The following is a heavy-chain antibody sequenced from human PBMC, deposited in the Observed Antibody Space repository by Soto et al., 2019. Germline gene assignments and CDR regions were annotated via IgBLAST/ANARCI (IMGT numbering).Heavy chain of an antibody. V-gene: IGHV1-69*13. Sequence: ASVKVSCKASGGTFSSFAISWVRQAPGQGLEWMGGIIPIFGIANFAQKFQGRVTITADESTNTAYMELSSLRSEDTAAYYCASPSGNRRPFDYWGQGTLVTVSS. CDR2: IIPIFGIA. J-gene: IGHJ4*02. CDR3: ASPSGNRRPFDY. CDR1: GGTFSSFA.